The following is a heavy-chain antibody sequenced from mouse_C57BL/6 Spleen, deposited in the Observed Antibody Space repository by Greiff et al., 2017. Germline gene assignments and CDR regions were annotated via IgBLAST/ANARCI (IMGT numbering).Heavy chain of an antibody. CDR1: GYTFTSYW. D-gene: IGHD4-1*01. Sequence: VQLQQPGAELVRPGTSVKLSCKASGYTFTSYWMHWVQQRPGQGLEWIGVIDPSDSYTNYNQKFKGKATLTVDTSSSTDYMQLSSLTSEDSAVYYCARTGPLTGTFFDYWGQGTTLTVSS. J-gene: IGHJ2*01. V-gene: IGHV1-59*01. CDR3: ARTGPLTGTFFDY. CDR2: IDPSDSYT.